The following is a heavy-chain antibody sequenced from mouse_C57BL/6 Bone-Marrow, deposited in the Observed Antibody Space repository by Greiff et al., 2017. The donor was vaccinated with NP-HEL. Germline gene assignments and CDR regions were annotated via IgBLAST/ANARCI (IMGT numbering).Heavy chain of an antibody. CDR2: INPSSGYT. CDR1: GYTFTSYT. CDR3: ARSLLLVDY. J-gene: IGHJ2*01. Sequence: VKLQESGAELARPGASVKMSCKASGYTFTSYTMHWVKQRPGQGLEWIGYINPSSGYTKYNQKFKDKATLTADKSSSTAYMQLSSLTSEDSAVYYCARSLLLVDYWGQGTTLTVSS. V-gene: IGHV1-4*01. D-gene: IGHD1-1*01.